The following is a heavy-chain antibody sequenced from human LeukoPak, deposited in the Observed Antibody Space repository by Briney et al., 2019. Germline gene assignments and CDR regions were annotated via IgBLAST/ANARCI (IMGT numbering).Heavy chain of an antibody. CDR2: IYYSGST. J-gene: IGHJ4*02. D-gene: IGHD2-15*01. CDR1: GGSISSGGYY. V-gene: IGHV4-31*03. CDR3: ARMHCSGGSCYTAYFDY. Sequence: SETLSLTCTVSGGSISSGGYYWGWIRQHPGKGLEWIGYIYYSGSTYYNPSLKSRVTISVDTSKNQFSLKLSSVTAADTAVYYCARMHCSGGSCYTAYFDYWGQGTLVTVSS.